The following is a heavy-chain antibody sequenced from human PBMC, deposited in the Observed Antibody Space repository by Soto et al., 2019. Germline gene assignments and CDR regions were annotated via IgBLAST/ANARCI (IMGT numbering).Heavy chain of an antibody. V-gene: IGHV1-69*01. CDR2: IIPVFQTA. CDR1: GGLFSSYP. CDR3: ARGGSFYPWFNEF. J-gene: IGHJ4*02. Sequence: QEQLVQSGAEVKKPGSSVKVSCKASGGLFSSYPISWVRQVPGQGLEWMGGIIPVFQTAYYTQRFQGRVTISADESTHTAYMELGMLRSEDTSIYYCARGGSFYPWFNEFWGQGTLVTVSS. D-gene: IGHD3-10*01.